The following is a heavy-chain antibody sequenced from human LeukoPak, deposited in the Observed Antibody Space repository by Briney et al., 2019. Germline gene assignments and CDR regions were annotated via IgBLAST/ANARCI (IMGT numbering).Heavy chain of an antibody. CDR2: ISAYNGNT. CDR1: X. D-gene: IGHD6-19*01. CDR3: AXXXTXXXXVXXXXEYXXXXMDV. V-gene: IGHV1-18*01. J-gene: IGHJ6*03. Sequence: XISXVRQAPGQGXEXXGWISAYNGNTNYAQKLQGRVTMTTDTSTSTAYMELRRLRCDDTAVYYCAXXXTXXXXVXXXXEYXXXXMDVWGXGXTVTVSS.